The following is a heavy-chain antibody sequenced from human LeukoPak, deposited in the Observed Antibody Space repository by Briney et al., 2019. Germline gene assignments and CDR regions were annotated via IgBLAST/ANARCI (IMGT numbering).Heavy chain of an antibody. CDR2: IYYSGST. J-gene: IGHJ4*02. CDR3: ARGLDYYDSSGYYGPSTPDY. V-gene: IGHV4-59*01. D-gene: IGHD3-22*01. CDR1: GGSISSYY. Sequence: PSETLSLTCTVSGGSISSYYWSWIRQPPGKGLEWIGYIYYSGSTNCNPSLKSRVTISVDTSKNQFSLKLSSVTAADTAVYYCARGLDYYDSSGYYGPSTPDYWGQGTLVTVSS.